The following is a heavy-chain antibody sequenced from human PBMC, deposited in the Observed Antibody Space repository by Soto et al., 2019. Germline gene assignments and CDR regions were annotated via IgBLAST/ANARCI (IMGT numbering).Heavy chain of an antibody. J-gene: IGHJ1*01. Sequence: QVQLVESGGGVVQPGRSLRLSCTASGFTYDRYGMHWVRQAPGKGLEWVAVISYDGTKTYYADSVKGRFSISRDNTNNTLYLQMNDLRTEDTAVYVCAKGWFYDILTGPDHWGQGALVTVSS. CDR2: ISYDGTKT. CDR1: GFTYDRYG. D-gene: IGHD3-9*01. CDR3: AKGWFYDILTGPDH. V-gene: IGHV3-30*18.